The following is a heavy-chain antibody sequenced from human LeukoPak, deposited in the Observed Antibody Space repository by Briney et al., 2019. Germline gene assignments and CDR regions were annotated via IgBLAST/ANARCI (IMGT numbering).Heavy chain of an antibody. D-gene: IGHD2-2*01. CDR3: ARDLEYQLLSY. V-gene: IGHV1-18*01. Sequence: ASVKVSCKASGYTFTSYGISWVRQAPGQGLEWMGWISTYNGITNYAQKLQGRVTMTTDTSTSTAYMELRSLRSDDTAVYYCARDLEYQLLSYWGQGTLVTVSS. CDR1: GYTFTSYG. J-gene: IGHJ4*02. CDR2: ISTYNGIT.